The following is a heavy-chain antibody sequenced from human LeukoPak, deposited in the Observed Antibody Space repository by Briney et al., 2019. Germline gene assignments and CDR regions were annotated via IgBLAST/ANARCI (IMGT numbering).Heavy chain of an antibody. CDR2: IKSKTDDETT. J-gene: IGHJ4*02. Sequence: GGSLRLSCAASAFTFTNAWMSWVRQAPGKGLEWVGCIKSKTDDETTDYAAPVKGRFTISRDDSKNTLFLKMNGLKTEDTAVYYCATGRNYYGSGSYYIHWGQGTLVTVSS. CDR3: ATGRNYYGSGSYYIH. D-gene: IGHD3-10*01. CDR1: AFTFTNAW. V-gene: IGHV3-15*01.